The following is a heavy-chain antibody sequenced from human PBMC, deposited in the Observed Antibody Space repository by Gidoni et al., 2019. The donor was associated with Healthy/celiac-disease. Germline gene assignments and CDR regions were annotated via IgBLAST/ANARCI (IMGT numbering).Heavy chain of an antibody. CDR2: ISWEGGST. Sequence: EVQLVESGGVVVQPGGSLSLSCAASGFTLDDSAMHWVRKAPGKGLELVYLISWEGGSTYYADSVKGRFTISRDNSKNSLYLQMNSLRAEDTALYYCAKDRVGGPYLGDYYGSGSYYNSGMDVWGQGTTVTVSS. D-gene: IGHD3-10*01. J-gene: IGHJ6*02. V-gene: IGHV3-43D*03. CDR3: AKDRVGGPYLGDYYGSGSYYNSGMDV. CDR1: GFTLDDSA.